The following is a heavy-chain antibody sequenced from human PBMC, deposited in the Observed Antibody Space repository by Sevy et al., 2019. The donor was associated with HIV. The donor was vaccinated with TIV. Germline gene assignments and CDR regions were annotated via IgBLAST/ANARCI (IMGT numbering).Heavy chain of an antibody. D-gene: IGHD1-26*01. Sequence: GESLKISCAASGFTLSSYAIHWGRQAPGRGLEWVAIISHDEILKEYTDAVKGRFTISRDNSKNTVYLQMNSLRAEDTAVYYCARDLPHLLPWELSRGSDYWGQRTLVTVSS. CDR3: ARDLPHLLPWELSRGSDY. CDR2: ISHDEILK. J-gene: IGHJ4*02. V-gene: IGHV3-30*04. CDR1: GFTLSSYA.